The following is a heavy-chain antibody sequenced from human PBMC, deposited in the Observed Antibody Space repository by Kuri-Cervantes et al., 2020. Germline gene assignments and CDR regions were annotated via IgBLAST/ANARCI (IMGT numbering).Heavy chain of an antibody. V-gene: IGHV3-53*01. D-gene: IGHD5-18*01. CDR2: IYSGGST. Sequence: GESLKISCAASGFTVSSNYMSWVRQAPGKGLEWVSVIYSGGSTYYADSMKGRFTISRDNSKNTLYLQMNSLRAEDTAVYYCARTQTNTAMGRNAFDIWGQGTMVTVSS. J-gene: IGHJ3*02. CDR1: GFTVSSNY. CDR3: ARTQTNTAMGRNAFDI.